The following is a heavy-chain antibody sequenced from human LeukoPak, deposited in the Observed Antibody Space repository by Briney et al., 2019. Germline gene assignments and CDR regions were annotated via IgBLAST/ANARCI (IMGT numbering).Heavy chain of an antibody. J-gene: IGHJ3*02. CDR3: ARRFGTNTVAYDAFDI. CDR2: IYYSGST. Sequence: SETLSLTCTVSGGSISSYYWSWIRQPPGKGLEWIGYIYYSGSTNYNPSLKSRVTISVDTSKNQYSLKLTSVTAADTAVYYCARRFGTNTVAYDAFDIWGQGKMVTVSS. CDR1: GGSISSYY. V-gene: IGHV4-59*08. D-gene: IGHD4-23*01.